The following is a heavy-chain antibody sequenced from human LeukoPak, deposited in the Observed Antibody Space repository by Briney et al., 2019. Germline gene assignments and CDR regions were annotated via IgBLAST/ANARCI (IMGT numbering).Heavy chain of an antibody. J-gene: IGHJ4*02. D-gene: IGHD5-12*01. Sequence: SETLSLTCTVSGVSITSYYWSWIRQPPGKGLEWIGYIDYSGSTSHNPSLKSRVTMSVDASKSQVSLKLSSVTAADTAIYYCAEIKGGYRQRTLDHWGQGTLVTVSS. CDR2: IDYSGST. CDR3: AEIKGGYRQRTLDH. CDR1: GVSITSYY. V-gene: IGHV4-59*01.